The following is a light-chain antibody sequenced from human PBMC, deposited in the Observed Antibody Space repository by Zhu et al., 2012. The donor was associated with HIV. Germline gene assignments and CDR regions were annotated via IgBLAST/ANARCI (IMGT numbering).Light chain of an antibody. J-gene: IGKJ4*01. CDR1: QSVSNNY. Sequence: EIVLTQSPGTLSLSPGERATLSCRASQSVSNNYLAWYLQKPGQAPRLLIYGASSRATGIPDRFSGSGSGTDFTLTISSLEPEDFALYYCQQRSNWPLTFGGGTKVEIK. V-gene: IGKV3D-20*02. CDR3: QQRSNWPLT. CDR2: GAS.